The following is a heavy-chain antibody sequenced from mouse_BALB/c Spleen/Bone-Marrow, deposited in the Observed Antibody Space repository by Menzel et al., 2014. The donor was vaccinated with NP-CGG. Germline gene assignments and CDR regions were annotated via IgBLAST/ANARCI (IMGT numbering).Heavy chain of an antibody. Sequence: DVQLQESGGGLVQPGGSRKLSCAASGFTFSYFGMHWVRQAPEKGLEWVAYISSGSSIIYYADTVKGRFTISRDNPKNTLFLQMTSLRSEDTAMYYCARERNGFDYWGQGTILTVSS. CDR3: ARERNGFDY. V-gene: IGHV5-17*02. J-gene: IGHJ2*01. CDR2: ISSGSSII. CDR1: GFTFSYFG.